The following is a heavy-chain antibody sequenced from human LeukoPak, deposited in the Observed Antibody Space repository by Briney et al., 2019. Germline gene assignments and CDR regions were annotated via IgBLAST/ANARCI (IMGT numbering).Heavy chain of an antibody. CDR1: GNTFSSYW. Sequence: GGSLKISCKGSGNTFSSYWIAWVRQMPGKGLEWMGIIYPGDSDTKYSPSFEGQVTISADKSTSAAYLQWSDLKASDTAMYYCARSEGPRYCFDYWGQGTLITVSS. CDR2: IYPGDSDT. V-gene: IGHV5-51*01. CDR3: ARSEGPRYCFDY. J-gene: IGHJ4*02.